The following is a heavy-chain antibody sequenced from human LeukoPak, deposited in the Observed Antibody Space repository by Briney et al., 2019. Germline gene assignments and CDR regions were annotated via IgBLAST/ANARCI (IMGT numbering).Heavy chain of an antibody. V-gene: IGHV4-39*01. CDR1: GGSISSSSYY. CDR2: IYYSGST. Sequence: KPSETLSLTCTVSGGSISSSSYYWGWIRQPPGKGLEWIGSIYYSGSTYYNPSLKSRVTISVDTSKNQFSLKLSSVTAADTAVYYCARHRGSGSPYYYYYYMDVWGKGTTVTISS. D-gene: IGHD3-10*01. J-gene: IGHJ6*03. CDR3: ARHRGSGSPYYYYYYMDV.